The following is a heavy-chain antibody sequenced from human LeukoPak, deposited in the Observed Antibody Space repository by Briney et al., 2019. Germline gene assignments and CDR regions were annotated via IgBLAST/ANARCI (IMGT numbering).Heavy chain of an antibody. CDR3: ARGYGNYGWYFDY. V-gene: IGHV3-30*03. D-gene: IGHD4-11*01. Sequence: GRSLRLSCVASGFTFSDNGMHWVRQAPGKWLEWVAVTSYDGTNKYYADSVQGRFTISRDNSKSTLFLQMTSLRTDDTAVYYCARGYGNYGWYFDYWGQGTLVSVSS. J-gene: IGHJ4*02. CDR1: GFTFSDNG. CDR2: TSYDGTNK.